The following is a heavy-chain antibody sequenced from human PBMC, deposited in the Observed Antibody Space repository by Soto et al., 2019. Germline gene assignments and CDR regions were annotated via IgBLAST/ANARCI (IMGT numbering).Heavy chain of an antibody. CDR3: VFYSSSSGFDY. D-gene: IGHD6-6*01. CDR2: IYYSGST. Sequence: SETLSLTCTVSGGSISSGDYYWSWIRQPPGKGLEWIGYIYYSGSTYYNPSLKSRVTISVDTSKNQFSLKLSSVTAADTAVYYCVFYSSSSGFDYWGQGTLVTVSS. J-gene: IGHJ4*02. CDR1: GGSISSGDYY. V-gene: IGHV4-30-4*01.